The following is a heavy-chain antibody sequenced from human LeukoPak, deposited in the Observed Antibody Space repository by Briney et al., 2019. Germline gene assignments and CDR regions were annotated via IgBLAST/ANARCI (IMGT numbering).Heavy chain of an antibody. D-gene: IGHD3-22*01. J-gene: IGHJ4*02. Sequence: GGSLRLSCAASGFTFSNYGMHWVRQAPGKGLEWVAATWYDGSNKYYADSVKGRFTISRDNSKNTLYLQMNSLRAEDTAVYFCTRWDYYESSGYYSLFDYWGQGTLVTVSS. CDR1: GFTFSNYG. CDR2: TWYDGSNK. V-gene: IGHV3-33*01. CDR3: TRWDYYESSGYYSLFDY.